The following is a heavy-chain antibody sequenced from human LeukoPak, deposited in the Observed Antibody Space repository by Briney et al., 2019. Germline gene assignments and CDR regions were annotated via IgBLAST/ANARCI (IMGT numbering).Heavy chain of an antibody. Sequence: PSETLSLTCTVSGASISSYYWSWIRQPPGKGLEWIGYIYYSGGTNYNPSLKSRVTISVDTSKNQFSLRLSSVTAADTPVYYCARHRYYYDSSGYYYQPWGQGTLVTVSS. CDR3: ARHRYYYDSSGYYYQP. CDR2: IYYSGGT. D-gene: IGHD3-22*01. CDR1: GASISSYY. V-gene: IGHV4-59*01. J-gene: IGHJ5*02.